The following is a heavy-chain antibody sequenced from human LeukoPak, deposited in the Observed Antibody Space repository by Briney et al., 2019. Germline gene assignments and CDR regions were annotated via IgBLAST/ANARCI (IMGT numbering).Heavy chain of an antibody. CDR2: ISSSSSYI. J-gene: IGHJ4*02. CDR3: VRVVWSSFFQ. V-gene: IGHV3-21*06. D-gene: IGHD2-8*01. CDR1: GFTFSSYS. Sequence: GGSLRLSCAASGFTFSSYSMHWVRQSPGKGLEWVSSISSSSSYIYYTDSLKGRFTISRDNANNALYLQMNSLRAEDTAVYYCVRVVWSSFFQWGQGSRVIVSS.